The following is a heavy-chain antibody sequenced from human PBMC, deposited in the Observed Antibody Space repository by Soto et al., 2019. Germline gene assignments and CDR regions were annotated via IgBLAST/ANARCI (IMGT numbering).Heavy chain of an antibody. V-gene: IGHV4-59*11. J-gene: IGHJ5*02. CDR3: ARDMHAGFTHYFDP. CDR2: TSYTGNT. CDR1: GGSLTFPP. D-gene: IGHD1-26*01. Sequence: PSETPFPTCFVSGGSLTFPPRGWVRQFPGQGLQSIAYTSYTGNTNYNPSLQSRVTISLDTSKNQLSLKLTSMNAPDTAVYSRARDMHAGFTHYFDPWGQGTLVTSPQ.